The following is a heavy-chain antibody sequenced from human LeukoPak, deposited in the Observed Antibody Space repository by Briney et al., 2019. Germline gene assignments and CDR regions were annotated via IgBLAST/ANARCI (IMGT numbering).Heavy chain of an antibody. D-gene: IGHD5/OR15-5a*01. CDR3: AKLYLSTVPASYDY. CDR1: GFTFSSYA. V-gene: IGHV3-23*01. J-gene: IGHJ4*02. Sequence: GGSLRLSCQASGFTFSSYAMSWVGQPPGKGLDGVSAISGSGGSTYYADSVKGRFTISRDNSKNTLYLQMNSLRAEDTAVYYCAKLYLSTVPASYDYWGQGTLVTVSS. CDR2: ISGSGGST.